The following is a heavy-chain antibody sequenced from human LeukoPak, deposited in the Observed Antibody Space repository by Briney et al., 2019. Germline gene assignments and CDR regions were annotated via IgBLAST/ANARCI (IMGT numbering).Heavy chain of an antibody. CDR3: ARDGTMVRGVIGDY. V-gene: IGHV1-3*01. CDR1: GYTFTSYA. CDR2: INAGNGNT. J-gene: IGHJ4*02. D-gene: IGHD3-10*01. Sequence: RASVKVSCKASGYTFTSYAMHWVRQAPGQRLEWMGWINAGNGNTKYSQKFQGRVTITRDTSASTAYMELSSQRSEDTAVYYCARDGTMVRGVIGDYWGQGTLVTVSS.